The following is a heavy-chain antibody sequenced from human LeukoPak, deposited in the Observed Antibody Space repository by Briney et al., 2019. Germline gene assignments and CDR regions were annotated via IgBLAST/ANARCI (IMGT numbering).Heavy chain of an antibody. V-gene: IGHV3-74*01. J-gene: IGHJ6*03. CDR2: INSDVRST. D-gene: IGHD3-3*01. Sequence: VGSLRLSCAASGFTFSSYWMHWVRQAPGQGLGWVSRINSDVRSTSYADSVKGRFTISRDNAKNTLYLQMNSLRAEDTAVYYCARGDYDFWSGYPYYNYYMDVWGKGTTVTVSS. CDR3: ARGDYDFWSGYPYYNYYMDV. CDR1: GFTFSSYW.